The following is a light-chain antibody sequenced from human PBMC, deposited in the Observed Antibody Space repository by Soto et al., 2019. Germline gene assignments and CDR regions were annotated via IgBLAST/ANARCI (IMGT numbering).Light chain of an antibody. Sequence: EIVLTQSPATLSLSPGESATLSCRVSQSVSRYVAWYQQNPGQAPRLLCHDASIRATGIPAKFSGSRSGTDFSVTISSLETEGCAVYYCQQGTNWPLTFGPGTKVDIK. V-gene: IGKV3-11*01. CDR1: QSVSRY. J-gene: IGKJ3*01. CDR3: QQGTNWPLT. CDR2: DAS.